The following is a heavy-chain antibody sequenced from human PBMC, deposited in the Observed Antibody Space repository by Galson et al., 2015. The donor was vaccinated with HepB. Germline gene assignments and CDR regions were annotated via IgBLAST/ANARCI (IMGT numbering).Heavy chain of an antibody. CDR1: GGTFSSYT. CDR2: IIPILGIA. D-gene: IGHD6-13*01. V-gene: IGHV1-69*02. Sequence: SVKVSCKASGGTFSSYTISWVRQAPGQGLEWMGRIIPILGIANYAQKFQGRVTITADKSTSTAYMELSSLRSEDTAVYYCASVYSSSWYPFDYWGQGTLVTVSS. CDR3: ASVYSSSWYPFDY. J-gene: IGHJ4*02.